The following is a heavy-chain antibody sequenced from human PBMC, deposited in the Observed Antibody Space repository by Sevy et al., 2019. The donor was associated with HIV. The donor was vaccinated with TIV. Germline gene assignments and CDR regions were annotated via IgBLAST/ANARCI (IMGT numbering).Heavy chain of an antibody. V-gene: IGHV4-59*01. CDR1: GGSFSSYY. Sequence: SETLSLTCTVSGGSFSSYYWSWIRQPPGKGLEWIGYIYYNGSTNSNPSLRGRVTISAHTSKNQLSLKLKSATTAVTAMYYCARGKVLFDYWGQGTLVTVSS. J-gene: IGHJ4*02. CDR2: IYYNGST. D-gene: IGHD3-10*01. CDR3: ARGKVLFDY.